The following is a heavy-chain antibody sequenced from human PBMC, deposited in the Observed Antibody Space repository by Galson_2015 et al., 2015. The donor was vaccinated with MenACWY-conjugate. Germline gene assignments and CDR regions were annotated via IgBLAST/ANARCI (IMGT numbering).Heavy chain of an antibody. CDR2: ISGTSSYT. V-gene: IGHV3-11*03. Sequence: SLRLSCATSGFTFSDYYMNWIRQAPGKGLEWVSYISGTSSYTNYADPVKGRFTVSRDNAKKSLYLQMSSLRTEDTAVYYCARIKPSSNYGDYVDYWGQGALVTVSS. D-gene: IGHD4-17*01. CDR1: GFTFSDYY. CDR3: ARIKPSSNYGDYVDY. J-gene: IGHJ4*02.